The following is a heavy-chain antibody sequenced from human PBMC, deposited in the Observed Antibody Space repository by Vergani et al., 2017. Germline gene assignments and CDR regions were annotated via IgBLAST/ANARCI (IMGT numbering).Heavy chain of an antibody. J-gene: IGHJ4*02. V-gene: IGHV1-46*01. Sequence: QVQLVQSGAEVKKPGASVKVSCKASGYTFTSYYMHWVRQAPGQGLEWMGIINPSGGSTSYAQKFQGSITMTRDTSTSTVYMELSNLRSEDTAVYYCARGGLIQVGDYYFDYWGQGSVVTVSS. D-gene: IGHD5-18*01. CDR2: INPSGGST. CDR1: GYTFTSYY. CDR3: ARGGLIQVGDYYFDY.